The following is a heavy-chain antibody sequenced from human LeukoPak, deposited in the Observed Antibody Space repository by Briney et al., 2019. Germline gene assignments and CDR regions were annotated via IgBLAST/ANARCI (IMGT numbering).Heavy chain of an antibody. Sequence: GASVKVSCKASGYTFTSYGISWVRQAPGQGLEWMGWISAYNGNTNYAQKLQGRVTMTTDTSTSTACMELRSLRSDDTAVYYCARSRQYDSSGYYYSPYFDYWGQGTLVTVSS. D-gene: IGHD3-22*01. CDR3: ARSRQYDSSGYYYSPYFDY. J-gene: IGHJ4*02. CDR1: GYTFTSYG. CDR2: ISAYNGNT. V-gene: IGHV1-18*01.